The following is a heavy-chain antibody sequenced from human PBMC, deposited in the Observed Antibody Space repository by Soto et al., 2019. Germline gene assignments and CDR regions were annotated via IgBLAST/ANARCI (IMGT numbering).Heavy chain of an antibody. CDR1: GFTVSSNY. Sequence: GGSLRLSCAASGFTVSSNYMSWVRQAPGKGLEWVSVIYSGGSTYYADSVKGRFTISRDNSKNTLYLQMNRLRAEDTAVYYFARDRVWFGELSGYYFDYWGQGTLVTVSS. CDR2: IYSGGST. V-gene: IGHV3-66*01. J-gene: IGHJ4*02. CDR3: ARDRVWFGELSGYYFDY. D-gene: IGHD3-10*01.